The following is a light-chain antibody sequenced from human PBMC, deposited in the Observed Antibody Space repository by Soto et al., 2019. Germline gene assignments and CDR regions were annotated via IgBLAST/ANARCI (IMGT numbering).Light chain of an antibody. Sequence: QSALTQPASVSGSPGQSITIPCTGTSNDIGGYNYVSWYQQHPGKVPKPMIFDVSYRPSGISDRFSGSKSGNTASLTISGLQPEDEADYYCSSYGASSTLFGGGTKLTVL. J-gene: IGLJ2*01. CDR1: SNDIGGYNY. CDR2: DVS. CDR3: SSYGASSTL. V-gene: IGLV2-14*03.